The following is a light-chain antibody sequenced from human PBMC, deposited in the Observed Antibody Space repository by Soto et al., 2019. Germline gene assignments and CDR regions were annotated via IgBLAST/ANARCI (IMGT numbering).Light chain of an antibody. CDR3: SSYAGINPLV. CDR2: EVT. J-gene: IGLJ2*01. CDR1: SSDVGGHNY. V-gene: IGLV2-8*01. Sequence: QSVLTQPPSASGSPGQSVTISCTGTSSDVGGHNYVSWYQQRPGKAPKLIIYEVTQRPSGVSDRFSGSKSGNTATLTVSGLQAEDEADYHCSSYAGINPLVFGGGTKLTVL.